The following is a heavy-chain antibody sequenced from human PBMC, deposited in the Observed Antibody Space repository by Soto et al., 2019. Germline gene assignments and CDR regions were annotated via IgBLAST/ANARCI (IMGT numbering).Heavy chain of an antibody. V-gene: IGHV4-39*01. D-gene: IGHD1-20*01. J-gene: IGHJ4*02. CDR1: SGSISVTNVF. Sequence: LSLTCTVSSGSISVTNVFWGWVRQPPGKGLEWIGNIDYSGTAYFSPSLATRVTFHVDTSKNQFSLTLYSVTASDTAVYYCARITGRHLDYWGQGILVTVSS. CDR3: ARITGRHLDY. CDR2: IDYSGTA.